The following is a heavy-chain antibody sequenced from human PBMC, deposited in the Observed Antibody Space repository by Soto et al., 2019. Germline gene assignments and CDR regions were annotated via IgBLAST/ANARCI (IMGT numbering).Heavy chain of an antibody. J-gene: IGHJ4*02. V-gene: IGHV4-4*02. CDR2: IYHSGST. CDR3: ARGGGLGRSDTAMDY. Sequence: SETLSLTCAVSGGSISSSNWWSWVRQPPGKGLEWIGEIYHSGSTNYNPSLKSRVTISVDKSKNQFALKLSSVTAADTAVYYCARGGGLGRSDTAMDYWGQGTLVTVSS. CDR1: GGSISSSNW. D-gene: IGHD5-18*01.